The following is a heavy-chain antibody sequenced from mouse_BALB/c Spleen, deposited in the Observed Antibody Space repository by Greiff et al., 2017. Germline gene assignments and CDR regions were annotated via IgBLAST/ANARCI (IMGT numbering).Heavy chain of an antibody. CDR2: INPSNGRT. Sequence: QVQLQQSGAELVKPGASVKLSCKASGYTFTSYWMHWVKQRPGQGLEWIGEINPSNGRTNYNEKFKSKATLTVDKSSSTAYMQLSSLTSEDSAVYYCARQYGNHYYAMDYWGQGTSVTVSS. D-gene: IGHD2-10*02. CDR1: GYTFTSYW. J-gene: IGHJ4*01. CDR3: ARQYGNHYYAMDY. V-gene: IGHV1S81*02.